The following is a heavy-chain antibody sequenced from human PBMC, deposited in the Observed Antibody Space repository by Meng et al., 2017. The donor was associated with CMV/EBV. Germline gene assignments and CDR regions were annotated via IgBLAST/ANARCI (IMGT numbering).Heavy chain of an antibody. CDR2: ISGSGDGK. Sequence: GGSLRLSCAASGFIFSNYGMTWVRQGPGKGLEWVSAISGSGDGKHFAESVKGRFTISRDNTQNTLYRQMNSLRAEDTAVYYCAKVPGSLYLRSYYFDYWGQGILVTVSS. D-gene: IGHD3-10*01. V-gene: IGHV3-23*01. CDR3: AKVPGSLYLRSYYFDY. J-gene: IGHJ4*02. CDR1: GFIFSNYG.